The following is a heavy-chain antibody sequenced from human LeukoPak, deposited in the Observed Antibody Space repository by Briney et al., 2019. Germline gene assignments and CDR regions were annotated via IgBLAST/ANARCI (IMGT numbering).Heavy chain of an antibody. CDR2: IGGGDT. Sequence: AGSLRLSCAASGFTFSNFAMSWVRQAPGKGLEWVSGIGGGDTHYADSVKGRFTISRDDSRNTVDLQMSSLRAEDTAVYYCAKDGQSFNSMWDYFESWGQGTLGTVSS. V-gene: IGHV3-23*01. CDR1: GFTFSNFA. D-gene: IGHD1-26*01. CDR3: AKDGQSFNSMWDYFES. J-gene: IGHJ4*02.